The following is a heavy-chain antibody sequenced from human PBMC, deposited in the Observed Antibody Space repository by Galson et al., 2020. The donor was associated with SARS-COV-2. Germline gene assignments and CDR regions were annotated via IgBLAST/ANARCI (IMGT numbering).Heavy chain of an antibody. CDR1: GFTFSNYA. D-gene: IGHD3-16*01. CDR2: ISHSGAST. J-gene: IGHJ6*02. CDR3: AKVFTYYYYGMDV. Sequence: GGSLRLSCAASGFTFSNYAMSWVRQAPGKGLEWVSAISHSGASTYYGDSVKGRFSISRDNSKNTLYLQMSSLRAEDTALYYCAKVFTYYYYGMDVWGQGTTVTVSS. V-gene: IGHV3-23*01.